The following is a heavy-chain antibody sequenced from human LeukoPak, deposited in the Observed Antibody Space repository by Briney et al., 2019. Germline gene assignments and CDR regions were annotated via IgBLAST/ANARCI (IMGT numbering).Heavy chain of an antibody. CDR1: GGSLSGYY. Sequence: SETLSLTCAVYGGSLSGYYWSWIRQPPGKGLEWIGEINHSGSTNYNPSLKSRVTISVDTSKNQFSLKLSSVTAADTAVYYCAGMYYDILTGQSDYWGQGTLVTVSS. V-gene: IGHV4-34*01. J-gene: IGHJ4*02. D-gene: IGHD3-9*01. CDR3: AGMYYDILTGQSDY. CDR2: INHSGST.